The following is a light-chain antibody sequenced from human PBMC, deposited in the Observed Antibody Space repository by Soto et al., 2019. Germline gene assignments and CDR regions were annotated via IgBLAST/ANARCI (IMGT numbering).Light chain of an antibody. CDR1: SSDVGGYNY. CDR2: EVS. CDR3: SSYAGSNNSYV. Sequence: QSALTQPPSASGSPGQSVTISCTGTSSDVGGYNYVSWYQQHPGKAPKLMIYEVSKRPPGVPDRFSGSKSGNTASLTVSGLQAEDEADYYCSSYAGSNNSYVFGTGTKLTVL. J-gene: IGLJ1*01. V-gene: IGLV2-8*01.